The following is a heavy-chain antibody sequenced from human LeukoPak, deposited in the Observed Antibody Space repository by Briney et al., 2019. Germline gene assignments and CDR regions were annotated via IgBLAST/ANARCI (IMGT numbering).Heavy chain of an antibody. D-gene: IGHD6-19*01. CDR3: ARVSGWYFYYYYYMDV. Sequence: PSETLSLTCTVSGGSISSSSYYCGWIRQPPGKGLGWIGSIYYSGSTYYNPSLKSRVTISVDTSKNQFSLKLSSVTAADTAVYYCARVSGWYFYYYYYMDVWGKGTTVTISS. J-gene: IGHJ6*03. V-gene: IGHV4-39*01. CDR2: IYYSGST. CDR1: GGSISSSSYY.